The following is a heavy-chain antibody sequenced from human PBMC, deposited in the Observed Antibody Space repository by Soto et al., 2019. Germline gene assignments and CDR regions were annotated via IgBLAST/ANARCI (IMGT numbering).Heavy chain of an antibody. CDR2: IYPADSDT. J-gene: IGHJ5*02. D-gene: IGHD2-2*01. V-gene: IGHV5-51*01. CDR3: ARLPVIPAADSGFDP. CDR1: GYYFPSHW. Sequence: GESLKISCKGSGYYFPSHWIAWVRQMPGKGLEWMGIIYPADSDTKYSPSFQGHITISADQSISTAYLQWSSLKASDSAMYYCARLPVIPAADSGFDPWGQGTLVTVSS.